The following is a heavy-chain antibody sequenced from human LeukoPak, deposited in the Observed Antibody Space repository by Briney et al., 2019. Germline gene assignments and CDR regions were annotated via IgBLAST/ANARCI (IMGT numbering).Heavy chain of an antibody. CDR1: GGSISSYY. D-gene: IGHD3-10*01. CDR3: AGFHGSGSYYNEHYFDY. CDR2: IYTSGST. V-gene: IGHV4-4*07. Sequence: SETLSLTCTVSGGSISSYYWSWIRQPAGKGLEWIGRIYTSGSTNYNPSLKSRVTMSVDTSKNQFSLKLSSVTAADTAVYYCAGFHGSGSYYNEHYFDYWGQGTLVTVSS. J-gene: IGHJ4*02.